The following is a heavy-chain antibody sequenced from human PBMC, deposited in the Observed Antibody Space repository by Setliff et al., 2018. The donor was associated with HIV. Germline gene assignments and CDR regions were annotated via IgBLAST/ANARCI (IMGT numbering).Heavy chain of an antibody. CDR1: GYSFINHA. D-gene: IGHD5-12*01. CDR2: IHTEQGFP. V-gene: IGHV7-4-1*02. CDR3: AVDRHAFDI. Sequence: ASVKVACKASGYSFINHAINWLRQAPGRGLEWMGWIHTEQGFPMYAQGFTGRFVFSLDPSVNTAYLQINSLTPDDGGVYYCAVDRHAFDIWGQGTGVT. J-gene: IGHJ3*02.